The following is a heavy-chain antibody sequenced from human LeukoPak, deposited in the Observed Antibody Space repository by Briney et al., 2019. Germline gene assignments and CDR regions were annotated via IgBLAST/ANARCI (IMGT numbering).Heavy chain of an antibody. V-gene: IGHV3-21*01. Sequence: GDSLRLSCAASGFTFSSYSMNWVRQAPGKGLEWDSSLSSSSSYIHYADSVKGRFAISRDNAKNSLYLQMNSLRAEDTAVYYCASSKGLFIAAAAGAFDIWGQGTIVT. CDR2: LSSSSSYI. CDR3: ASSKGLFIAAAAGAFDI. J-gene: IGHJ3*02. CDR1: GFTFSSYS. D-gene: IGHD6-13*01.